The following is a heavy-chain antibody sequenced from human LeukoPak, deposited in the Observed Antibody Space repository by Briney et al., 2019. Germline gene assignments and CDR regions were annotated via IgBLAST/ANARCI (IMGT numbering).Heavy chain of an antibody. D-gene: IGHD3-3*01. J-gene: IGHJ3*02. CDR1: GFTFSSYA. Sequence: PGGSLRLSCAASGFTFSSYAMSWVRQAPGKGLEWVSAISGSGGSTYYADSVKGRFIISRDNSKNTLYLQMNSLRAEDTAVYYCAKVQRITIFGVVILYDTFDIWGQGTMVTVSS. CDR2: ISGSGGST. V-gene: IGHV3-23*01. CDR3: AKVQRITIFGVVILYDTFDI.